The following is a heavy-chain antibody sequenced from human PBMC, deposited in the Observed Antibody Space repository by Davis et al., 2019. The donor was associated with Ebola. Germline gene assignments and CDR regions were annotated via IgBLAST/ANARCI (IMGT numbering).Heavy chain of an antibody. CDR2: IHHSGTT. D-gene: IGHD3-10*01. Sequence: PSETLSLTCSVSHYSISSGYLWGWIRQPPGKGPEWIGSIHHSGTTYHNPSLKSRVTISVETSKNQFSLKLTSVTAADTAMYYCSERGSSVWGQGTLVTVSS. CDR1: HYSISSGYL. CDR3: SERGSSV. J-gene: IGHJ4*02. V-gene: IGHV4-38-2*02.